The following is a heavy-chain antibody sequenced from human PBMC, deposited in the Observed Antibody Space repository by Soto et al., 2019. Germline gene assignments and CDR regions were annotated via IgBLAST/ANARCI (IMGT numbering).Heavy chain of an antibody. CDR1: GFTFSSYA. V-gene: IGHV3-23*01. J-gene: IGHJ3*02. D-gene: IGHD5-18*01. Sequence: PGGSLRLSGAASGFTFSSYAMSWVRQAPGKGLEWVSGVSGSGGSTYCVDSVKGRFTISRDNSKNTLYLQMNSLRAEDTAVYYCAKDFGYNYGYDAFDIWGQGTMVTVSS. CDR2: VSGSGGST. CDR3: AKDFGYNYGYDAFDI.